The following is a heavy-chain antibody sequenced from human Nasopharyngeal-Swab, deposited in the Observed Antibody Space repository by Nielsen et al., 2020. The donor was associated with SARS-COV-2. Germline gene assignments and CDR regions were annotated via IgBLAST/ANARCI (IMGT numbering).Heavy chain of an antibody. CDR3: VRAYGSGGVRYYYYGMDV. J-gene: IGHJ6*02. CDR2: IYWDEDK. D-gene: IGHD3-10*01. Sequence: SGPTLVKPTQTLTLTCSFSVFSLTSSGVGVGWIRQPPGKALEWLALIYWDEDKRYSPSLKNRLTITKATPKNQVVLTMTNMDPVDTATYYCVRAYGSGGVRYYYYGMDVWGQGTPVTVSS. CDR1: VFSLTSSGVG. V-gene: IGHV2-5*02.